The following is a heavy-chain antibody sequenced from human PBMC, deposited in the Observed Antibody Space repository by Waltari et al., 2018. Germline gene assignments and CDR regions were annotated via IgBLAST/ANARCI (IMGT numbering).Heavy chain of an antibody. J-gene: IGHJ5*02. V-gene: IGHV4-61*02. D-gene: IGHD3-3*01. CDR1: GGSISSGSYY. CDR3: ARDLRADFWSGSHNWFDP. CDR2: IYTSEST. Sequence: QVQLQESGPGLVKPSQTLSLTCTVSGGSISSGSYYWSWLRQRAGKGQELIGRIYTSESTNYNHSPKSRVTISVDTSKNQFSLKLSSVTVADTAVYYCARDLRADFWSGSHNWFDPWGQGTLVTVSS.